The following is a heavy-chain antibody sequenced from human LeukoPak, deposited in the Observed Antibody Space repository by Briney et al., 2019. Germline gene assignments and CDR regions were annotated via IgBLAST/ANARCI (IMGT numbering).Heavy chain of an antibody. Sequence: ASVRVSCKASGYTFTGCYVHWVRQAPGQGLEWMGWMNPKSGGTNYAQKFEARVTMNRDTSISTAYMELSRLRFDDTAVYYCARSPDILTGEKFDYWGQGTLVTVSS. CDR3: ARSPDILTGEKFDY. CDR2: MNPKSGGT. V-gene: IGHV1-2*02. D-gene: IGHD3-9*01. J-gene: IGHJ4*02. CDR1: GYTFTGCY.